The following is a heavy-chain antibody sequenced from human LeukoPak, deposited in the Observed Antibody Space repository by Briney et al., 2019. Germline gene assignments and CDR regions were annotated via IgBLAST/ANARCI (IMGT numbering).Heavy chain of an antibody. J-gene: IGHJ6*04. CDR3: ARDPATYDFWSGYWDV. CDR2: IYTSGST. D-gene: IGHD3-3*01. Sequence: PSETLSLTCTVSGGSISSGSYYWGWIRQPAGKGLEWIGRIYTSGSTNYNPSLRSRVTISVDTSKNQFSLKLSSVTAADTAVYYCARDPATYDFWSGYWDVWGKGTTVTVSS. V-gene: IGHV4-61*02. CDR1: GGSISSGSYY.